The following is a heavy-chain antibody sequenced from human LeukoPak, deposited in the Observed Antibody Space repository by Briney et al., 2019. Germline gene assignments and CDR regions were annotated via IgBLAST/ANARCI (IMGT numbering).Heavy chain of an antibody. J-gene: IGHJ4*02. D-gene: IGHD3-16*01. CDR1: GYTFSSHG. CDR3: AKVSVCYGCYLDY. Sequence: GGSLRLSCAASGYTFSSHGLTWVRQAPGKGLEWVLTINGAGDNPYYAETVKGRFTISRDNSKNTLYLQMHSLRAEDTAIYYCAKVSVCYGCYLDYWGQGTLATVS. V-gene: IGHV3-23*01. CDR2: INGAGDNP.